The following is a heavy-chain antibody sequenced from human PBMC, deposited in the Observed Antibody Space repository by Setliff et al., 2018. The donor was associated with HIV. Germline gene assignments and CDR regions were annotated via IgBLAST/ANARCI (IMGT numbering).Heavy chain of an antibody. D-gene: IGHD4-17*01. CDR3: ARGFRFTVTAYDY. Sequence: GGSLRLSCAASGFTFTNYWMAWIRQAPGRGLEWAAIISNDGGREYYVDSVKGRFTISRDNAKNSLYLQMNSLRAEDTAVYYCARGFRFTVTAYDYWGQGTLVTVSS. CDR1: GFTFTNYW. J-gene: IGHJ4*02. V-gene: IGHV3-7*01. CDR2: ISNDGGRE.